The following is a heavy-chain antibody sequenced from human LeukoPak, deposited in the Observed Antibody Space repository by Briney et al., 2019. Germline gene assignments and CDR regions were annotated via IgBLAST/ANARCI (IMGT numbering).Heavy chain of an antibody. V-gene: IGHV3-9*01. D-gene: IGHD2-2*01. CDR1: GFTFDDYA. J-gene: IGHJ4*02. CDR3: AKDNKPYDCSSTSCYVAQDSEFDY. Sequence: GGSLRLSCAASGFTFDDYAMHWVRQAPGKGLEWVSGISWNSGSIGYADSVKGRFTISRDNAKNSLYLQMNSLRAEDTALYYCAKDNKPYDCSSTSCYVAQDSEFDYWGQGTLVTVSS. CDR2: ISWNSGSI.